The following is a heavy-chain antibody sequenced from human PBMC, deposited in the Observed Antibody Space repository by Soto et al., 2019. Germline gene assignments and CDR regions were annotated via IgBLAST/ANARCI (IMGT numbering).Heavy chain of an antibody. CDR2: IYYSGST. V-gene: IGHV4-39*01. Sequence: PSETLSLTCTVSGGSISSSSYYWGWIRQPPGKGLEWIGSIYYSGSTYYTPSLKSRVTISVDTSKNQLSLKLSSVTAADTAVYYCAGSREEPMSFYGMVVWRQGSTVSVSS. CDR3: AGSREEPMSFYGMVV. D-gene: IGHD1-1*01. CDR1: GGSISSSSYY. J-gene: IGHJ6*02.